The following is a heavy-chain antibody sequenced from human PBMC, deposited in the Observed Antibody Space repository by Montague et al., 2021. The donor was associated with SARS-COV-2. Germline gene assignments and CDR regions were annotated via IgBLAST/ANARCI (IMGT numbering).Heavy chain of an antibody. CDR1: GGSISSYY. J-gene: IGHJ4*02. Sequence: SETLSLTCTVSGGSISSYYWSWIRQPPGKGLEWIGYIYYSGSTNYNPSLKSRVIISVDTSKNQFSLKLSSVTAADTAVYYCARIWYSSGYQGIYYFDYWGQGTLVTVSS. CDR3: ARIWYSSGYQGIYYFDY. V-gene: IGHV4-59*01. CDR2: IYYSGST. D-gene: IGHD3-22*01.